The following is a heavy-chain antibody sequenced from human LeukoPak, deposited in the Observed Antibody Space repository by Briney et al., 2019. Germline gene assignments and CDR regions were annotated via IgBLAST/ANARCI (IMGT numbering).Heavy chain of an antibody. CDR2: IYYSGST. Sequence: SETLSLTCTVSGGSISSSSYYWGWIRQPPGKGLEWIGSIYYSGSTYYNPSLKSRVTISVDTSKNQFSLKLTSVTAADTAVYYCARETSQKGAHYMDVWGKGTTVTISS. J-gene: IGHJ6*03. D-gene: IGHD3-16*01. V-gene: IGHV4-39*07. CDR1: GGSISSSSYY. CDR3: ARETSQKGAHYMDV.